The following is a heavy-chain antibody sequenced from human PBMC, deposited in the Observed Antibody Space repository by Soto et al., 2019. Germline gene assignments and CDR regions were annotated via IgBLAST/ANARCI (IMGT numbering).Heavy chain of an antibody. CDR2: ISWDGGST. J-gene: IGHJ6*02. D-gene: IGHD6-13*01. CDR1: GFTFDDYT. V-gene: IGHV3-43*01. Sequence: GGSLRLSCAASGFTFDDYTMHWVRQAPGKGLEWVSLISWDGGSTYYADSVKGRFTISRDNSKNSLYLQMKSLRTEDTALYYCAKDIESSSRETYYYHGMDVWRQGTTVTVSS. CDR3: AKDIESSSRETYYYHGMDV.